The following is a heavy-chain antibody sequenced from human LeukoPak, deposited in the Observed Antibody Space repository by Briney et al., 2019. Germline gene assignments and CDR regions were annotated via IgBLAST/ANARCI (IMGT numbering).Heavy chain of an antibody. CDR3: ARDHYFAVVPAAGAFDI. V-gene: IGHV3-7*01. J-gene: IGHJ3*02. Sequence: PGRSLRLSCAASGFTFSSYAMHWVRQAPGKGLEWVANIKQDGSDKYYVDSVKGRFTISRDNAKNSLYLQMNSLRAEDSAVYYCARDHYFAVVPAAGAFDIWGQGTMVTVSS. CDR1: GFTFSSYA. D-gene: IGHD2-2*01. CDR2: IKQDGSDK.